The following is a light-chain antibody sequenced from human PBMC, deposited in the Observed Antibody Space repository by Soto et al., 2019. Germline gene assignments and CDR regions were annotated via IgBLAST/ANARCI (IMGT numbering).Light chain of an antibody. V-gene: IGKV3-11*01. Sequence: EIVLTQSPATLSLSPGERATLSCRAGQSISSSLVWYQQKPGQAPRLLIYDAFNRATGIPARFSGSGSGTDFTLTISSLEPEDFAVYYCQQQSNWPPTFGQGTEVEIK. CDR3: QQQSNWPPT. J-gene: IGKJ1*01. CDR2: DAF. CDR1: QSISSS.